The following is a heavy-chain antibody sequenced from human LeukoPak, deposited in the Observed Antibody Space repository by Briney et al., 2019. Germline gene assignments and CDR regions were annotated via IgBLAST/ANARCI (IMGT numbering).Heavy chain of an antibody. CDR1: GGPFSGYY. CDR3: ARGRGGYVIDY. D-gene: IGHD5-12*01. J-gene: IGHJ4*02. CDR2: INHSGST. Sequence: PSETLSLTCAVYGGPFSGYYWSWIRQPPGKGLEWIGEINHSGSTNYNPSLKSRVTISVDTSKNQFSLKLSSVTAADTAVYYCARGRGGYVIDYWGQGTLVTVSS. V-gene: IGHV4-34*01.